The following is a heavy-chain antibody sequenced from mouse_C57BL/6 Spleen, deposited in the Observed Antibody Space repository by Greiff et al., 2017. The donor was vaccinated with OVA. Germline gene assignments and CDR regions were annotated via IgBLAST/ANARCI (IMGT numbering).Heavy chain of an antibody. Sequence: EVKVVESGGGLVKPGGSLKLSCAASGFTFSDYGMHWVRQAPEKGLEWVAYISSGSSTIYYADTVKGRFTISRDNAKNTLFLQMTSLRSEDTAMYYCARESGTFSWFAYWGQGTLVTVSA. CDR2: ISSGSSTI. V-gene: IGHV5-17*01. CDR3: ARESGTFSWFAY. J-gene: IGHJ3*01. CDR1: GFTFSDYG. D-gene: IGHD4-1*01.